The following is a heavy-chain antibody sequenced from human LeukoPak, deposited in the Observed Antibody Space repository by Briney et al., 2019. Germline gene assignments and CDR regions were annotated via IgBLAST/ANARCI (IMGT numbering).Heavy chain of an antibody. Sequence: PGGSLRLSCAASGFTFSSYAMSWVRQAPGKGLEWVSAISGSGGSTYYADSVKGRFTISRDNSKNTLYLQMNSLRAEDTAVYYCAKGGLYSGSSRGFFDYWGQGTLVTVSS. V-gene: IGHV3-23*01. D-gene: IGHD1-26*01. J-gene: IGHJ4*02. CDR2: ISGSGGST. CDR3: AKGGLYSGSSRGFFDY. CDR1: GFTFSSYA.